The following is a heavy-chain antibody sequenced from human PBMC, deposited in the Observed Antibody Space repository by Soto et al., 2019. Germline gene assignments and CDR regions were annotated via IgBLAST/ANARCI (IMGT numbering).Heavy chain of an antibody. CDR3: ARGQFGMNVTTVTAFDY. CDR2: INHSGST. D-gene: IGHD4-17*01. V-gene: IGHV4-34*01. J-gene: IGHJ4*02. CDR1: GGSFSGYY. Sequence: PSETLSLTCAVYGGSFSGYYWSWIRQPPGKGLEWIGEINHSGSTNYNPSLKSRVTISVDTSKNQFSLKLSSVTAADTAVYYCARGQFGMNVTTVTAFDYWGQGTLVTVSS.